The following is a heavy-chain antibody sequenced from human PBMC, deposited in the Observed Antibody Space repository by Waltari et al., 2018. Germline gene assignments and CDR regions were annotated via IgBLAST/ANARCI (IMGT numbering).Heavy chain of an antibody. CDR1: GFRFSKSA. CDR3: VKGKEVAGNDS. D-gene: IGHD6-19*01. CDR2: ISSNGGNT. Sequence: QLVESGGGLVEPGGSLRLACSASGFRFSKSAMHWVRPAPGKGLEYVSTISSNGGNTYYADSVKDRFTISRDNSKNSLYLQMSNLRPEDTALYYCVKGKEVAGNDSWGQGAPVTVSS. J-gene: IGHJ4*02. V-gene: IGHV3-64D*08.